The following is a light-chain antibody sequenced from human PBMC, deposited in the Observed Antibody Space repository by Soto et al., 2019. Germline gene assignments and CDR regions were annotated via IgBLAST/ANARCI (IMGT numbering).Light chain of an antibody. CDR2: GAS. Sequence: ERVMRQSPATLSVSPWERATLSCKASQSIGRVLALYQQKPGQAPGVLICGASTRATGIPVRFSGSGSGTEFTLTISSLQSEDFAVYYSQQYNNWPPWTFGQGTKVEIK. J-gene: IGKJ1*01. V-gene: IGKV3-15*01. CDR3: QQYNNWPPWT. CDR1: QSIGRV.